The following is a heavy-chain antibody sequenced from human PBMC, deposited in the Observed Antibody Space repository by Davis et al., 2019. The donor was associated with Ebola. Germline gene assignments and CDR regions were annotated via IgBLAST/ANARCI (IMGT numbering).Heavy chain of an antibody. V-gene: IGHV3-21*01. CDR1: GFTFSSYT. CDR2: ISDRSEHT. CDR3: ARENWGSGFDY. D-gene: IGHD7-27*01. J-gene: IGHJ4*02. Sequence: PGGSLRLSCAASGFTFSSYTMNWVRQAPGKGLEWVSTISDRSEHTHYADSVQGRFTISRDNAKNSLYLQMNSLRAEDTAVYYCARENWGSGFDYWGRGTLVTVSS.